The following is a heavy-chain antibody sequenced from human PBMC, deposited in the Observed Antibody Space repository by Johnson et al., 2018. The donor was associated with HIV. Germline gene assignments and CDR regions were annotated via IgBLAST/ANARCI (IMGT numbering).Heavy chain of an antibody. Sequence: VQLVESGGGVVRPGGSLRLSCAASGFTFDDYAMSWVRQAPGKGLEWVSAIHWNGGSTGYADSVKGRFTLSRDNAKNSLYLQMNSLRAEDTALYYCARELTSGSSMAFDIWGQGTMVTVSS. CDR3: ARELTSGSSMAFDI. CDR1: GFTFDDYA. J-gene: IGHJ3*02. V-gene: IGHV3-20*04. CDR2: IHWNGGST. D-gene: IGHD1-26*01.